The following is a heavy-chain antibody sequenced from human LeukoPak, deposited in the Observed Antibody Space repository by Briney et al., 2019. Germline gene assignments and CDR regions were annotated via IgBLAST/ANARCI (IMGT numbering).Heavy chain of an antibody. CDR3: ANGLDPERYYYYGMDV. D-gene: IGHD3/OR15-3a*01. V-gene: IGHV3-23*01. CDR2: ISGSGGST. Sequence: QPGGSLRLSCAASGFTFSSYAMSWVRQAPGKGLEWVSAISGSGGSTYYADSVKGRFTISRDNSKNTLYLQMNSLRAEDTAVYYCANGLDPERYYYYGMDVWGQGTTVTVSS. J-gene: IGHJ6*02. CDR1: GFTFSSYA.